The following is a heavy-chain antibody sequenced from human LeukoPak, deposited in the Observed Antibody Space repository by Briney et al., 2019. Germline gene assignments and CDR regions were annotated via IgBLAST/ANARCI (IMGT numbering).Heavy chain of an antibody. CDR2: ISAYNGNT. CDR1: GYTFTNYG. Sequence: ASVKVSCKASGYTFTNYGISWVRQAPGQGLECMGWISAYNGNTNYAQRFQGRVTMTTDTSTNTAYMELRSLRSDDTAVYYCARGSKWEHLDYWGQGTLVTVSS. V-gene: IGHV1-18*01. D-gene: IGHD1-26*01. CDR3: ARGSKWEHLDY. J-gene: IGHJ4*02.